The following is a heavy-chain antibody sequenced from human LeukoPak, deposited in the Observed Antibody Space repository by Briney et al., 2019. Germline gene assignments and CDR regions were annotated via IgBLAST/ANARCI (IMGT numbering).Heavy chain of an antibody. CDR3: AKDRVSMIVVVAFDI. J-gene: IGHJ3*02. CDR1: GFTFSNYA. D-gene: IGHD3-22*01. Sequence: GESLRLSCAASGFTFSNYARSWVRQAPGKGLEWISAISGSGIRTYNAASVKGRFTVSSDISKNTLYMQMDSLRAEDTAVYSCAKDRVSMIVVVAFDIWGQGTMVTVSS. CDR2: ISGSGIRT. V-gene: IGHV3-23*01.